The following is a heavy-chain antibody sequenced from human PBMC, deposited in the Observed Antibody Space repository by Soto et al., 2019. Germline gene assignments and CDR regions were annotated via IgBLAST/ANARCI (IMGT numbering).Heavy chain of an antibody. CDR2: ISGTGGST. V-gene: IGHV3-23*01. CDR3: AKEPPLYGDAYNPPFDY. CDR1: GFTFSTCA. D-gene: IGHD1-1*01. J-gene: IGHJ4*02. Sequence: GGSLRLSCAASGFTFSTCAMNWVRQAPGKGLEWVSSISGTGGSTYHADSVKGRFTISRDNSKKTMFLQVNSLRAEDTAVYYCAKEPPLYGDAYNPPFDYWGRGTLVTVSS.